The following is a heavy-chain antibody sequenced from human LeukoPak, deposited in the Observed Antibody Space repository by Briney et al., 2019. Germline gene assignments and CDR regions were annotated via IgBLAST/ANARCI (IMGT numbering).Heavy chain of an antibody. D-gene: IGHD1-20*01. J-gene: IGHJ4*02. CDR1: GASISGYF. CDR2: VSSSGTT. Sequence: SETLSLTCTVSGASISGYFWHWIRHPAGKGLEWIGRVSSSGTTNYNPSLKSRVTMSVDTSRNQFSLKLNSVTAADTAVYYCAREEEYNWNLDYWGQGTLVTVSS. V-gene: IGHV4-4*07. CDR3: AREEEYNWNLDY.